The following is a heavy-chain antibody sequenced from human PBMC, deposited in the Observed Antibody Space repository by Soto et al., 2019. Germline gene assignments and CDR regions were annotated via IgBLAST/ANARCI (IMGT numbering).Heavy chain of an antibody. V-gene: IGHV4-4*02. D-gene: IGHD6-19*01. Sequence: QMQLQESGPGLVKPSETLSLTCAVSSASIITEQRWTWVRQPPGKGLEWIGEIHHSGSTNNNPSLRSRVTMSVDKSKTQSPLHLNSVTAADTALYYCARSFGWYAIDHWGQGTLVIVSS. CDR2: IHHSGST. CDR3: ARSFGWYAIDH. J-gene: IGHJ4*02. CDR1: SASIITEQR.